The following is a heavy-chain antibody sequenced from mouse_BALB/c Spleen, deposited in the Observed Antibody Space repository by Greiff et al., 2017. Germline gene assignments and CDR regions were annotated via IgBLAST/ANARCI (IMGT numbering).Heavy chain of an antibody. CDR3: ARHKTGTTMDY. Sequence: EVQGVESGGDLVKPGGSLKLSCAASGFAFSSYDMSWVRQTPEKRLEWVAYISSGGGSTYYPDTVKGRFTISRDNAKNTLYLQMSSLKSEDTAMYYCARHKTGTTMDYWGQGTSVTVSS. V-gene: IGHV5-12-1*01. CDR2: ISSGGGST. D-gene: IGHD4-1*01. CDR1: GFAFSSYD. J-gene: IGHJ4*01.